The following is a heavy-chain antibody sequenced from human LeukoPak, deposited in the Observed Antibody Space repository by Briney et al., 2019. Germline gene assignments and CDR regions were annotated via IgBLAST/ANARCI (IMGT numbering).Heavy chain of an antibody. J-gene: IGHJ3*02. V-gene: IGHV1-2*02. CDR1: GYTFTGYY. CDR3: ARDFGELLITDAFDI. D-gene: IGHD1-26*01. Sequence: GASVKVSCKASGYTFTGYYMHWVRQAPGQGLEWMGWINPNSGGTNYAQKFQGRVTMTRDTSISTAYMELSRLRSDDTAVYYCARDFGELLITDAFDIWGQGTMVTVSS. CDR2: INPNSGGT.